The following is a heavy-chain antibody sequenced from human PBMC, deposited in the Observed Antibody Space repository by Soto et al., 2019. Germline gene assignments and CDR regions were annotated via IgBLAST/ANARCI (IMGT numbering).Heavy chain of an antibody. D-gene: IGHD2-15*01. Sequence: EVQLVASGGGLVQPGGSLRLSCAASGFTVSNNYMRWVRQAPGKGLEWVSLIYSGGATYYADSVKGRFTISRDNSKNTLYLQMISLRAEDTAVYYCARDGTYPWVGGQGILVTVSS. V-gene: IGHV3-66*01. CDR3: ARDGTYPWV. J-gene: IGHJ4*02. CDR2: IYSGGAT. CDR1: GFTVSNNY.